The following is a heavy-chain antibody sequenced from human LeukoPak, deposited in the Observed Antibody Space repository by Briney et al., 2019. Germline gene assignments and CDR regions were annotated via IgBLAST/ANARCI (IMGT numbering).Heavy chain of an antibody. CDR3: ARDRDSANWFDP. Sequence: GGSLRLSCAASGFTFSSYGMHWVRQAPGKGLEWVAVISYDGSNKYYADSVKGRFTISRDNSKNTLYLQMNSLRAEDTAVYYCARDRDSANWFDPWGQGTLVTVSS. J-gene: IGHJ5*02. CDR2: ISYDGSNK. V-gene: IGHV3-30*03. D-gene: IGHD3-10*01. CDR1: GFTFSSYG.